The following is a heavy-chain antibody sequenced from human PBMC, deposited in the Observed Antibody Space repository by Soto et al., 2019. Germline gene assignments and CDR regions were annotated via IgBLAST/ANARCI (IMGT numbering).Heavy chain of an antibody. Sequence: PSETLSLTCTVSGGSISSSSYYWGWIRQPPGKGLEWIGSIYYSGSTYYNPSLKSRVTISVGTSKNQFSLKLSSVTAADTAVYYCARLTVTTYWYFDLWGRGTLVTVSS. CDR2: IYYSGST. D-gene: IGHD4-17*01. CDR1: GGSISSSSYY. CDR3: ARLTVTTYWYFDL. J-gene: IGHJ2*01. V-gene: IGHV4-39*01.